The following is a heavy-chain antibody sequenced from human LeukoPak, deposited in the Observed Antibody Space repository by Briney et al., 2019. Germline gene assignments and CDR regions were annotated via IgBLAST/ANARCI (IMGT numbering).Heavy chain of an antibody. J-gene: IGHJ4*02. CDR2: ISGSGGST. CDR1: GFTFSSYA. Sequence: TGGSLRLSCAASGFTFSSYAMSWVRQAPGKGLEWVSAISGSGGSTFNADSVKGRFTISRDNSKNTLYLQMNSLRAEDTALYYCATSTVAKYDYWGQGTLVAVSS. D-gene: IGHD4-11*01. V-gene: IGHV3-23*01. CDR3: ATSTVAKYDY.